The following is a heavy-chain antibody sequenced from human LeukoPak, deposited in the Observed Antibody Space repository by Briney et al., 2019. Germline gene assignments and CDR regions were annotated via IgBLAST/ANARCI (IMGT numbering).Heavy chain of an antibody. D-gene: IGHD1-14*01. V-gene: IGHV1-18*01. CDR1: GYSFTRYG. J-gene: IGHJ5*02. CDR2: ISTYKGNT. CDR3: ARDRSRSTGFDP. Sequence: EASVKVSCKASGYSFTRYGISWVRQAPGQGLEWMGWISTYKGNTNYAQKLQGRVTMTTDTPTNTAYMELRSLRSDDTAVYYCARDRSRSTGFDPWGQGTLVTVSS.